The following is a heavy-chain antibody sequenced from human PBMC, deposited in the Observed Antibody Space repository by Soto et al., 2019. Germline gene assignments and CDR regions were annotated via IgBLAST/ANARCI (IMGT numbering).Heavy chain of an antibody. CDR1: GDSISSRNW. D-gene: IGHD6-19*01. V-gene: IGHV4-4*02. CDR2: ISHVGNS. Sequence: SETLSLTCAVSGDSISSRNWWNWVRQPPGKGLEWIGQISHVGNSNYNPSLQSRLTISVDTSKNQFSLKLSSVTAADTAVYYCARQVGGWAPWYFDYWGQGTLVT. J-gene: IGHJ4*02. CDR3: ARQVGGWAPWYFDY.